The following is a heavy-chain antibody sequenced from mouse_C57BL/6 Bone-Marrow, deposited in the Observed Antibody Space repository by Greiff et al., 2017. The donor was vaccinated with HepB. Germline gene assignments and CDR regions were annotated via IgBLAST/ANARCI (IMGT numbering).Heavy chain of an antibody. J-gene: IGHJ1*03. V-gene: IGHV1-69*01. D-gene: IGHD2-3*01. CDR2: IDPSDSYT. Sequence: QVQLQQPGAELVMPGASVKLSCKASGYTFTSYWMHWVKQRPGQGLEWIGEIDPSDSYTNYNQKFKGKSTLTVDKSSSTAYMQLSSLTSEDSAVYYCARSGYDSYYVPWYFDVWGTGTTVTVSS. CDR1: GYTFTSYW. CDR3: ARSGYDSYYVPWYFDV.